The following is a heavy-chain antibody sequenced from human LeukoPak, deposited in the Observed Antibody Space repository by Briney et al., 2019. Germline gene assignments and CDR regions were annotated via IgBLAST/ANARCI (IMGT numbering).Heavy chain of an antibody. Sequence: ASVKVSCKASGYTFTGYYMHWVRQAPGQGLEWMGRFNPNSGGTNYAQKFQGRVSMTRDTSISTAYMELSRLRSDDTAVYYCARVRSGSFFDYWGQGTLVTVSS. CDR1: GYTFTGYY. V-gene: IGHV1-2*06. D-gene: IGHD1-26*01. J-gene: IGHJ4*02. CDR3: ARVRSGSFFDY. CDR2: FNPNSGGT.